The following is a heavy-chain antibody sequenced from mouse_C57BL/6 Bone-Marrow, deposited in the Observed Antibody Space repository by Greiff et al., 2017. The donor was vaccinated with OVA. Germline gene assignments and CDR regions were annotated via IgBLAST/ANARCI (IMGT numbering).Heavy chain of an antibody. J-gene: IGHJ3*01. CDR1: GFNIKDDY. CDR2: IDPDNGDT. V-gene: IGHV14-4*01. Sequence: EVQLVESGAELVRPGASVKLSCTASGFNIKDDYMHWVKQRPEQGLEWIGWIDPDNGDTEYASKFQGKATITADTSSNTAYLQLSSLTSEDTAVYYCTGDGFAYWGQGTLVTVSA. D-gene: IGHD3-3*01. CDR3: TGDGFAY.